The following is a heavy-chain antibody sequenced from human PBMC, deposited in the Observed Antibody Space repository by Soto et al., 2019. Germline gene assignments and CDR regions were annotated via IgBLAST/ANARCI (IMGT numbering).Heavy chain of an antibody. Sequence: PSETLSLTCIVSGGSLNNYYWNWIRQPPGKGLEWIGYIYYGGSTNYSPSLKSRVTISVDTSKNQFSLKLSSVTAADTAVYYCARTSGYFDSWGQGTLVTVSS. CDR2: IYYGGST. V-gene: IGHV4-59*01. D-gene: IGHD1-26*01. CDR3: ARTSGYFDS. CDR1: GGSLNNYY. J-gene: IGHJ4*02.